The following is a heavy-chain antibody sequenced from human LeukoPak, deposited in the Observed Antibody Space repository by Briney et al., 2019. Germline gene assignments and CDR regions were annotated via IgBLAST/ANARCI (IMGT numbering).Heavy chain of an antibody. V-gene: IGHV3-9*01. CDR3: AKDYGYSGSWYDY. Sequence: GGSLRLSCEASGFTFDDYGMHWVRQAPGKGLEWVSTISWNSASVGYVDSVKGRFTISRDNAKKTLYLQMNSLRPEDTALYYCAKDYGYSGSWYDYWGHGTLVTASS. J-gene: IGHJ5*01. D-gene: IGHD5-12*01. CDR2: ISWNSASV. CDR1: GFTFDDYG.